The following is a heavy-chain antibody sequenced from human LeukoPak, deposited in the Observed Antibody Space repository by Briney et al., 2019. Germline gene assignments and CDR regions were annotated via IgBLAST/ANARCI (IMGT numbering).Heavy chain of an antibody. CDR2: ISPRGGGT. V-gene: IGHV3-23*01. CDR3: AKDSSDYYFDY. Sequence: GGSLRLSCAASGFTFSNHGMNWVRQAPGKGLEWLSGISPRGGGTYYADSVKGRFTISRDDSKSTLSLQMNSLRPDDTAVYYCAKDSSDYYFDYWGQGTLVTVSS. J-gene: IGHJ4*02. D-gene: IGHD3-22*01. CDR1: GFTFSNHG.